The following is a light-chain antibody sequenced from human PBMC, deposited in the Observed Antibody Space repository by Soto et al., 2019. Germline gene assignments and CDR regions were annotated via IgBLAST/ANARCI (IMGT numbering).Light chain of an antibody. CDR1: QTVRNSY. J-gene: IGKJ4*01. CDR2: DAS. Sequence: EFVLTQSPGTLSLSPGERATLSCRASQTVRNSYLAWYQQKPGQAPRLLIYDASSRATGIPDRFSGGGSGTDFTLTISRLEPEDFAVYYCQQFRSYPLTFGGGTKVDIK. CDR3: QQFRSYPLT. V-gene: IGKV3-20*01.